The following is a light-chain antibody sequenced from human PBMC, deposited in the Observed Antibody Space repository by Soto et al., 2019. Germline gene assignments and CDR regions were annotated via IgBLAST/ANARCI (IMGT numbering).Light chain of an antibody. Sequence: VMTQSPDSLAVSLGERATVCCRASQSVSSSYVAWYQQKPGQSPRLLIYGATTRATGIPARFSGSGSGTEFTLTISSLQSEDFAVYYCQQYNDWPRTFGQGTKVDIK. V-gene: IGKV3-15*01. CDR1: QSVSSS. CDR2: GAT. CDR3: QQYNDWPRT. J-gene: IGKJ1*01.